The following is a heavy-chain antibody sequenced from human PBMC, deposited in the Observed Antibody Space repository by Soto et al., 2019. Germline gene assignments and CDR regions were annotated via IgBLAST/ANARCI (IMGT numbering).Heavy chain of an antibody. V-gene: IGHV4-39*01. J-gene: IGHJ4*02. CDR2: INYSGDT. CDR1: CGPISGSYGYY. Sequence: RLQESGPGLVKPSETLSLTCTVSCGPISGSYGYYWAWLRQPPGKGLQWVGNINYSGDTWYHPSLKSRVTLSVDTSKNQFFLRLTSVTAADTAVYYCARHTSSGCHQFWGQGTLVTVSS. CDR3: ARHTSSGCHQF. D-gene: IGHD3-22*01.